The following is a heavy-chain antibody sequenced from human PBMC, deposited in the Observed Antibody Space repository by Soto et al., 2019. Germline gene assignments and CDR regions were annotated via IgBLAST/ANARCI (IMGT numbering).Heavy chain of an antibody. D-gene: IGHD6-19*01. CDR1: GYTFASYA. CDR3: ARSPAVAGYDY. J-gene: IGHJ4*02. Sequence: ASVKVSCKASGYTFASYAMHWVRQAPGQRLEWMGWINAGNGNTKYSQKFQGRVTITRDTSASTAYMELSSLRSEDTAVYYCARSPAVAGYDYWGQGTLVTVSS. CDR2: INAGNGNT. V-gene: IGHV1-3*01.